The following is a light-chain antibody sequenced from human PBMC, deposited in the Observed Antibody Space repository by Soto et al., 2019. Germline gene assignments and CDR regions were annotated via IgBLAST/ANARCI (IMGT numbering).Light chain of an antibody. CDR3: MQSPHLPLT. CDR1: QSLLHSDGKTY. V-gene: IGKV2D-29*01. J-gene: IGKJ1*01. CDR2: EVY. Sequence: DIVMTQTPLSLSVTPGQPASSSCKSSQSLLHSDGKTYLYWYLQKPGQPQQLLIYEVYNRFSGVQDRFSGSGSGTDFTLEIRRLQADDVGICFCMQSPHLPLTFGQGTKVDIK.